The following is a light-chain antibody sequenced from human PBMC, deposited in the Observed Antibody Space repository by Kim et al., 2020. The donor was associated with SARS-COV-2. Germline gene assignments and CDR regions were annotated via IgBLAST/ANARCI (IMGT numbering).Light chain of an antibody. CDR3: QHYNSWPYT. Sequence: EIVMTQSPATLSVSPGERATLSCRASQSVSSNLAWYQQKPGQAPRLLIYGASTRATGIPARFSGGGSWTDFTLTISSLQSEDFAVYFCQHYNSWPYTFGQGTKLEIK. V-gene: IGKV3-15*01. J-gene: IGKJ2*01. CDR2: GAS. CDR1: QSVSSN.